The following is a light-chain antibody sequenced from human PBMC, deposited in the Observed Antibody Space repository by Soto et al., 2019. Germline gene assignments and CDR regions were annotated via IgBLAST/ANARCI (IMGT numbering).Light chain of an antibody. CDR1: HNLLSSFSKKNL. Sequence: DIVMTQSPDSLALSLGERAVINYKSSHNLLSSFSKKNLLAWYQKKEGQPPRLLIFWASTRESGVPDRFSGSGSGTDFTLTISSLQAEDVAVYYCEQYYDPPYTCGQGTKVEV. J-gene: IGKJ2*01. CDR3: EQYYDPPYT. V-gene: IGKV4-1*01. CDR2: WAS.